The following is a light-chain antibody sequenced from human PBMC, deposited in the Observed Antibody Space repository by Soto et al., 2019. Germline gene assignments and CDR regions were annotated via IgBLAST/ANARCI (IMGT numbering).Light chain of an antibody. V-gene: IGLV2-14*01. J-gene: IGLJ1*01. Sequence: QPVLTQPASVSGSPGQSITISCTGTSSDFGGYNYVSWYQQYPGKAPKLIISDVYNRPSGISSRFSGSKSGNTASLTISGLQAEDEADYYCNSYRSSTSRYVFGTGTKVTVL. CDR2: DVY. CDR1: SSDFGGYNY. CDR3: NSYRSSTSRYV.